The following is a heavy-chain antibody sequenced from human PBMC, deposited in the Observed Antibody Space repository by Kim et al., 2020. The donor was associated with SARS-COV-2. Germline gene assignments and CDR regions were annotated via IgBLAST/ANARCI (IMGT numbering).Heavy chain of an antibody. CDR2: IYLGDSDT. Sequence: GESLKISCKGSGYTFSNYWIGWVRQVPGKGLEWMGIIYLGDSDTRYSPSFQGQVTISADKSISTAYLQWSSLKASDTAMYYCARQGVSGSKYFDYWGQGTLVAVFS. V-gene: IGHV5-51*01. D-gene: IGHD3-10*01. CDR1: GYTFSNYW. CDR3: ARQGVSGSKYFDY. J-gene: IGHJ4*02.